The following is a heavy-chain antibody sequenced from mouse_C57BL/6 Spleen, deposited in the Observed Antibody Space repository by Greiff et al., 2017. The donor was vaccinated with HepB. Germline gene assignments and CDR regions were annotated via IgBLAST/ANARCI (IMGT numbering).Heavy chain of an antibody. D-gene: IGHD1-1*01. CDR1: GYAFSSSW. V-gene: IGHV1-82*01. Sequence: VQLQQSGPELVKPGASVKISCKASGYAFSSSWMNWVKQRPGKGLEWIGRIYPGDGDTNYNGKFKGKATLTADKSSSTAYMQLSSLTSEDSAVYFCARRDYYGPFDYWGQGTTHTVSS. J-gene: IGHJ2*01. CDR3: ARRDYYGPFDY. CDR2: IYPGDGDT.